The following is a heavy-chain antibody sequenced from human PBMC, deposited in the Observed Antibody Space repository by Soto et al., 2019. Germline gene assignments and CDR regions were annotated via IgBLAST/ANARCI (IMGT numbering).Heavy chain of an antibody. D-gene: IGHD2-2*03. Sequence: GGSLRLSCTASGFTFGDYAMSWFRQAPGKGLEWVGFIRSKAYGGTTEYAASVKGRFTISRDDSKSIAYLQMNSLKTEDTAVYYCTRDSGLGYGYYYYGMDVWGQGTTVTVS. J-gene: IGHJ6*02. CDR2: IRSKAYGGTT. CDR3: TRDSGLGYGYYYYGMDV. V-gene: IGHV3-49*03. CDR1: GFTFGDYA.